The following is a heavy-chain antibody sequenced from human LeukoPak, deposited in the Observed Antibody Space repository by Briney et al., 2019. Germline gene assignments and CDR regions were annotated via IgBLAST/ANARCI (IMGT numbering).Heavy chain of an antibody. V-gene: IGHV5-51*01. J-gene: IGHJ4*02. CDR1: GYSFTSYW. CDR2: IYPGDSDT. D-gene: IGHD3-22*01. CDR3: ARTTYYYDSSGYTFDY. Sequence: GESLRISCKGSGYSFTSYWISWVRQMPGKGLEWMGIIYPGDSDTRYSPSFQGQVTISADKSISTAYLQWSSLKASDTAMYYCARTTYYYDSSGYTFDYWGQGTLVTVSS.